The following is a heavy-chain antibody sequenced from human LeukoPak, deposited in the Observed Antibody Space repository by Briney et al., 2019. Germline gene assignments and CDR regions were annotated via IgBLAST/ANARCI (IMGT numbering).Heavy chain of an antibody. Sequence: ASVKVSCKASGGTFSSYAISWVRQAPGQGLEWMGGIIPIFGTANYAQKFQGRVTIIADESTSTAYMELSSLRSEDTAVYYCARGRSGQQLDETPTFDYWGQGTLVTVSS. J-gene: IGHJ4*02. CDR1: GGTFSSYA. CDR3: ARGRSGQQLDETPTFDY. V-gene: IGHV1-69*13. CDR2: IIPIFGTA. D-gene: IGHD6-13*01.